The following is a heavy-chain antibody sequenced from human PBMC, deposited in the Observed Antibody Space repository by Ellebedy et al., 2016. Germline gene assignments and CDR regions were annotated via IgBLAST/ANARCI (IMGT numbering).Heavy chain of an antibody. J-gene: IGHJ4*02. CDR1: GGSMSTYY. CDR3: ARSPRSATNWNAGGILDY. V-gene: IGHV4-59*12. D-gene: IGHD1-1*01. Sequence: SETLSLTXAVSGGSMSTYYWSWIRQPPGKGLEWIGYIHYTGTTDYNPSLKSRVTISVDTSKNQFSLKLSSVTAADTAVYYCARSPRSATNWNAGGILDYWGQGTLVTVSS. CDR2: IHYTGTT.